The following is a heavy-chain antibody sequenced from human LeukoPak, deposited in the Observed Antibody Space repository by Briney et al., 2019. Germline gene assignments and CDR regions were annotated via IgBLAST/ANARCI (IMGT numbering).Heavy chain of an antibody. Sequence: SETLSLTCTVSGGSISSGDYYWSWIRQPPGKGLEWIGYIYYSGSTYYNPSLKSRVTISVDTSKNQFSLRLSSVTAADTAVYYCASVVGATLDYWGQGTLVTVSS. CDR1: GGSISSGDYY. V-gene: IGHV4-30-4*01. CDR2: IYYSGST. D-gene: IGHD1-26*01. J-gene: IGHJ4*02. CDR3: ASVVGATLDY.